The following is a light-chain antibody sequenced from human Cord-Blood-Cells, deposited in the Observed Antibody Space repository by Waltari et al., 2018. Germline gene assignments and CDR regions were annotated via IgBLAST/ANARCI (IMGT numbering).Light chain of an antibody. CDR1: SSDVGRYNL. CDR2: EGS. Sequence: QSALTQPASVSGSPGQSITISCTGTSSDVGRYNLVSWYQQHPGKAPKLMIYEGSKRPSRVSNRFSRSKSGNTASLTISGLQAEDEADYYCCSYAGSSTVVFGGGTKLTVL. J-gene: IGLJ2*01. CDR3: CSYAGSSTVV. V-gene: IGLV2-23*01.